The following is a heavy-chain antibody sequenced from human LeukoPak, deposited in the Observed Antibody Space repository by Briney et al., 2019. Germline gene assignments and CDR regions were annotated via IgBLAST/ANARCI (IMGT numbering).Heavy chain of an antibody. J-gene: IGHJ4*02. CDR2: ISGSGGGT. CDR1: GFTFSSYG. CDR3: ARISAGY. D-gene: IGHD2/OR15-2a*01. Sequence: PGGSLRLSCAASGFTFSSYGMSWVRQAPGKGLEWVSAISGSGGGTYYAGSVKGRFTISRDNAKNSLYLQMNSLRAEDTAVYYCARISAGYWGQGTLVTVSS. V-gene: IGHV3-23*01.